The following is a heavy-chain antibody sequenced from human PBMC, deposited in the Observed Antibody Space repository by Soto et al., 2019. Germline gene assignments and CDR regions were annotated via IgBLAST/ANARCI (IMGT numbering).Heavy chain of an antibody. V-gene: IGHV3-23*01. CDR1: GFPFVNFA. Sequence: PGGSLRLSCASSGFPFVNFAMSWVRQAPGKGLECVSSIDRSGDITFYAGFVKDRFSISRDNSRNTLLLLMNNLRADDSGRDYCTKASRAYVPTGLFFDSWGQGTLVTVSS. CDR3: TKASRAYVPTGLFFDS. D-gene: IGHD2-8*02. CDR2: IDRSGDIT. J-gene: IGHJ4*02.